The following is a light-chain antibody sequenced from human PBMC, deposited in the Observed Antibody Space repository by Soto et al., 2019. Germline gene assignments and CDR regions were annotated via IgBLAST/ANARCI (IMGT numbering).Light chain of an antibody. CDR3: LQHNVFPRA. V-gene: IGKV3D-15*01. CDR1: QSVSIN. CDR2: GAS. Sequence: TVLTQSPATLSVSPGQRASLSCRASQSVSINLACYQQKPGQAPRLLIYGASSRATGIPDRFSGSGSGTEFTLTISSLQPEDFATYYCLQHNVFPRAFGQGTKVDIK. J-gene: IGKJ1*01.